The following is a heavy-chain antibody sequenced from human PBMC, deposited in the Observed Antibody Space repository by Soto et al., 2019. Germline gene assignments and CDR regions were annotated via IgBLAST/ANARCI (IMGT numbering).Heavy chain of an antibody. CDR3: AKDIASSGWYSLDY. J-gene: IGHJ4*02. D-gene: IGHD6-19*01. CDR1: GFTFSTYW. CDR2: INTDGGST. V-gene: IGHV3-43*02. Sequence: PGGSLRLSCAASGFTFSTYWMHWVRQAPGKGLVWVSRINTDGGSTYYADSVKGRFTISRDNSKNSLYLQMNSLRTEDTAFYYCAKDIASSGWYSLDYWGQGTLVNVSS.